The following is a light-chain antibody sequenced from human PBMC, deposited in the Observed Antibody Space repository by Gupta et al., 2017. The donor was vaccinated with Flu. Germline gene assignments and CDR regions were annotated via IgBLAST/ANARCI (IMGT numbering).Light chain of an antibody. J-gene: IGLJ1*01. Sequence: QSVLTQPPSVSAAPGQKVTISCSGSNSNIGNNYVSWYQQLPGTAPKVLIYDNNKRPSGIPARFSGSRFGTSATLGIAGLQTGDEADYYCGAWDSNRSAYVFGAGTKVSVL. V-gene: IGLV1-51*01. CDR2: DNN. CDR1: NSNIGNNY. CDR3: GAWDSNRSAYV.